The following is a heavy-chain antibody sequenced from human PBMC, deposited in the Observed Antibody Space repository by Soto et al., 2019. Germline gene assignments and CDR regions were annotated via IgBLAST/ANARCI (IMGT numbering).Heavy chain of an antibody. CDR3: ARRVVVPAAPGLGYYYYMDV. J-gene: IGHJ6*03. CDR2: IYYSGST. Sequence: SVTLSLTCTVSGGSISSYYWSWLRQPPGKGLEWIGYIYYSGSTNYNPSLKSRVTISVDTSKNQFSLKLSSVTAADTAVYYCARRVVVPAAPGLGYYYYMDVWGKGTTVTVSS. V-gene: IGHV4-59*01. D-gene: IGHD2-2*01. CDR1: GGSISSYY.